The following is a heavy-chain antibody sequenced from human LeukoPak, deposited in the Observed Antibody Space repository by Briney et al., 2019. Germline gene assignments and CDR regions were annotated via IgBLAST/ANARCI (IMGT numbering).Heavy chain of an antibody. D-gene: IGHD6-19*01. J-gene: IGHJ4*02. CDR1: GFTLSSYE. V-gene: IGHV3-48*03. Sequence: GGSLRLSCAASGFTLSSYEMHWVRQAPGKGLEGVSYISSSGSTISYADSVKGRFTISRDNAKNSLYLQMNSLRAEDTAVYYCARDTSVAGYDDWGQGTLVTVSS. CDR3: ARDTSVAGYDD. CDR2: ISSSGSTI.